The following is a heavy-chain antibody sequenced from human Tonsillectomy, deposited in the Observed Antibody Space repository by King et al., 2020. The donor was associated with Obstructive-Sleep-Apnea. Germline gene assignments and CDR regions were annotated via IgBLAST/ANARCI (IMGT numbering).Heavy chain of an antibody. D-gene: IGHD2-2*01. CDR3: ASDIVVVPAAAFDI. J-gene: IGHJ3*02. V-gene: IGHV3-7*01. CDR1: GFTFSSYW. CDR2: IKQDGIEK. Sequence: QLVQSGGGLVQPGGSLRLSCAASGFTFSSYWMSWVRQAPGKGLEWVANIKQDGIEKYYVGSVKGRFTISRDNAKNSLYLQMNSLRAEDTAVYYCASDIVVVPAAAFDIWGQGTMVTVSS.